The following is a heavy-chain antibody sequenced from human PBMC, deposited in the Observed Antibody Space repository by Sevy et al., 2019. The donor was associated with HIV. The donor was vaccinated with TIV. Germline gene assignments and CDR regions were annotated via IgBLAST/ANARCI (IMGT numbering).Heavy chain of an antibody. CDR2: IYYSGST. J-gene: IGHJ4*02. V-gene: IGHV4-39*01. D-gene: IGHD6-13*01. Sequence: SETLSLTCTVSGGSIGSSSYYWGWIRQPPGKGLEWIGSIYYSGSTYYNPSLKSRVTISVDTSKNQFSLKLSSVTAADTGVYYCARRAAPLEGSPFDYWGQGTLVTVSS. CDR1: GGSIGSSSYY. CDR3: ARRAAPLEGSPFDY.